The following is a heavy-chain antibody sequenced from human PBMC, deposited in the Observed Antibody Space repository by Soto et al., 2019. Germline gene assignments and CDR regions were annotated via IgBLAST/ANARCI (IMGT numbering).Heavy chain of an antibody. CDR3: ASTHIAAACTREGGPFDY. CDR2: INHSGST. CDR1: GGSFSGYY. Sequence: SETLSLTCAVYGGSFSGYYWSWIRQPPGKGLEWIGEINHSGSTNYNPSLKSRVTISVDTSKNQFSLKLSSVTAADTAAYYCASTHIAAACTREGGPFDYWGQGTLVTVSS. D-gene: IGHD6-13*01. V-gene: IGHV4-34*01. J-gene: IGHJ4*02.